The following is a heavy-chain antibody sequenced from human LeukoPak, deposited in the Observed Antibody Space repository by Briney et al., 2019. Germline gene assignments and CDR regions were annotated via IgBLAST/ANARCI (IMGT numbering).Heavy chain of an antibody. CDR1: GFTFSSYW. CDR2: IKQDGSEK. V-gene: IGHV3-7*01. Sequence: GGSLRLSCAASGFTFSSYWMSWVRQAPGKGLEWVANIKQDGSEKYYVDSVKGRFTISRDNAKNSLYLQMDSLRAEDTAVYYCARDYYDSSGYYYGGYYFDYWGQGTLVTVSS. D-gene: IGHD3-22*01. J-gene: IGHJ4*02. CDR3: ARDYYDSSGYYYGGYYFDY.